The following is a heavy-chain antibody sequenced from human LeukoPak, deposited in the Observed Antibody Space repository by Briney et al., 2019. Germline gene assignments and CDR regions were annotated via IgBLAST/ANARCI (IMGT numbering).Heavy chain of an antibody. CDR2: ISSSSSYI. CDR1: GFTFSSYA. J-gene: IGHJ4*02. Sequence: GGSLRLSCAASGFTFSSYAMSWVRQAPGKGLEWVSSISSSSSYIYYADSVKGRFTISRDNAKNSLYLQMNSLRAEDTAVYYCARVGVATTFDYWGQGTLVTVSS. D-gene: IGHD5-12*01. CDR3: ARVGVATTFDY. V-gene: IGHV3-21*01.